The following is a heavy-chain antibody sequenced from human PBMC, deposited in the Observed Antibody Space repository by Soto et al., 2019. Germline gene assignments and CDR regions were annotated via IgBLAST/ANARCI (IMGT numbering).Heavy chain of an antibody. CDR2: IYWDDDK. V-gene: IGHV2-5*02. J-gene: IGHJ3*02. Sequence: QITLKESGPTLVKPTQPLTLTCTFSGFSLSTSGVGVGWIRQPPGKALEWLALIYWDDDKRYSPSLKSRLTITKDTSKNQVVLTMTNMDPVDTATYYCARRRELEYTAGYGAFDIWGQGTMVTVSS. CDR1: GFSLSTSGVG. D-gene: IGHD3-10*01. CDR3: ARRRELEYTAGYGAFDI.